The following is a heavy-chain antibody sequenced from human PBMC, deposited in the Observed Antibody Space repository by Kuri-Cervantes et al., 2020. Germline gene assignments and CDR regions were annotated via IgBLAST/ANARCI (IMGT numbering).Heavy chain of an antibody. V-gene: IGHV3-9*01. CDR3: ARETVTIRYFDY. CDR1: GFTFDDYA. J-gene: IGHJ4*02. Sequence: SLKISCAASGFTFDDYAMHWVRQAPGKGLEWVSGISWNSGSIGYADSVKGRFTISRDNAKNSLYLQMNSLRDEDTAVYYCARETVTIRYFDYWGQGTLVTVSS. D-gene: IGHD4-17*01. CDR2: ISWNSGSI.